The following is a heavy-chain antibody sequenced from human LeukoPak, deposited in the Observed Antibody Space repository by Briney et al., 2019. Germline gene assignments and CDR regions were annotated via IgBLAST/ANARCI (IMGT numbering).Heavy chain of an antibody. J-gene: IGHJ4*02. Sequence: GGSLRLSCAASGFTFRSYTMSWVRQAPGKGLEWVSVISGSGGNTYYADPVKGRFTISRDNSKNTLYLQMNSLRAEDTAVYYCAKGYYYDSSGYYYEGDFDYWGQGTLVTVSS. CDR3: AKGYYYDSSGYYYEGDFDY. CDR2: ISGSGGNT. CDR1: GFTFRSYT. D-gene: IGHD3-22*01. V-gene: IGHV3-23*01.